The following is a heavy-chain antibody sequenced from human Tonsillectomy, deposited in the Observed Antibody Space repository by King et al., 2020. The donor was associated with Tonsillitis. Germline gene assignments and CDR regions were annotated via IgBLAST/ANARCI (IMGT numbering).Heavy chain of an antibody. Sequence: VQLQQWGAGLLKPSETLSLTCAVYGGSFSGYYWSWIRQPPGKGLEWIGEINHSGSTNYNPSLKSRVTISVDTSKNQFSLKLSSVTAADTAVYYCARGRVDYDSSGYYYTSFDYWGQGTLVTVSS. J-gene: IGHJ4*02. V-gene: IGHV4-34*01. D-gene: IGHD3-22*01. CDR2: INHSGST. CDR3: ARGRVDYDSSGYYYTSFDY. CDR1: GGSFSGYY.